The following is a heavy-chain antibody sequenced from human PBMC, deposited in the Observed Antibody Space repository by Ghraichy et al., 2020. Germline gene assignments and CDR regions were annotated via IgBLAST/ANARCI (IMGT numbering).Heavy chain of an antibody. CDR2: IYSGGST. D-gene: IGHD2-21*02. J-gene: IGHJ3*02. CDR3: ASGMEEVVTAIRPHSGVDAFDI. Sequence: GGSLRLSCAASGFTVSSNYMSWVRQAPGKGLEWVSVIYSGGSTYYADSVKGRFTISRDNSKNTLYLQMNSLRAEDTAVYYCASGMEEVVTAIRPHSGVDAFDIWGQGTMVTVSS. CDR1: GFTVSSNY. V-gene: IGHV3-66*01.